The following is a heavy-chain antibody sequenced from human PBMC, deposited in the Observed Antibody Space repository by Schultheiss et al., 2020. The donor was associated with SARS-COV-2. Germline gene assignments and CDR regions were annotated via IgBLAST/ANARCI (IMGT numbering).Heavy chain of an antibody. D-gene: IGHD4-23*01. J-gene: IGHJ4*02. CDR2: TRNKANSYTT. CDR3: ARSGDYGGNGVS. Sequence: GGSLRLSCAASGFTFSDHYMDWVRQAPGKGLEWVGRTRNKANSYTTEYAASVKGRFTISRDDSKNSLYLQMKSLRAEDTAVYYCARSGDYGGNGVSWGQGTLVTVSS. CDR1: GFTFSDHY. V-gene: IGHV3-72*01.